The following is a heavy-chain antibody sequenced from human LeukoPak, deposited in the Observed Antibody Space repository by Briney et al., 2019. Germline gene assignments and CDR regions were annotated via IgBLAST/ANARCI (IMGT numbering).Heavy chain of an antibody. J-gene: IGHJ5*02. CDR3: ARHDYAGGWFGP. D-gene: IGHD4-23*01. Sequence: PSQTLSLTCTVSGGSISSGDYYWSWIRQHPGKGLEWIGYIYYIGSTYYNPSLKSRATISVDTSKKQFSVKLSSVTAADTAVYYCARHDYAGGWFGPWGQGTLVTVSS. CDR1: GGSISSGDYY. CDR2: IYYIGST. V-gene: IGHV4-31*03.